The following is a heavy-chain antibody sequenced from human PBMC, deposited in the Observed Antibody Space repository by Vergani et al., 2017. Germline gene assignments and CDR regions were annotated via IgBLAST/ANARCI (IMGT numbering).Heavy chain of an antibody. CDR3: AKDWGGRSTSCYLFDY. CDR2: ISWNSGSI. V-gene: IGHV3-9*01. J-gene: IGHJ4*02. Sequence: EVQLVESGGGLVQPGRSLRLSCAASGFTFDDYAMHWVRQAPGKGLEWVSGISWNSGSIGYADSVKGRFTISSDNAKNSLYLQMNSLRAEDTALYYCAKDWGGRSTSCYLFDYWGQGTLVTVSS. CDR1: GFTFDDYA. D-gene: IGHD2-2*01.